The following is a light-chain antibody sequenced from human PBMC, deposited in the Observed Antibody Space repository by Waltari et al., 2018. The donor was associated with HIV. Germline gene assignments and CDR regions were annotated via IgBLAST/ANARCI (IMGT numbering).Light chain of an antibody. CDR3: MQSLQIPPT. V-gene: IGKV2-28*01. CDR2: LGS. CDR1: QSLLHRSGFNY. Sequence: IVLTQSPLSLPVIPGEPASLSCRSSQSLLHRSGFNYLAWSLQKPGQSPQLLVYLGSNRDSGVAGRFSGGGSGTHFTMNVTKVEADDVGIYFCMQSLQIPPTFGGGTKV. J-gene: IGKJ4*01.